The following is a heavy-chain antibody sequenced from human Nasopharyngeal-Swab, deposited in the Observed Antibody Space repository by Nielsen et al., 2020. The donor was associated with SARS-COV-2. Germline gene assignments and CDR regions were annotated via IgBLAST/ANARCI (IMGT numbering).Heavy chain of an antibody. Sequence: SETLSLTCTVSARSITAYYLSWIRQPPVKGLEWIGNIYYTGSTKYNPSLKSRVTISIDASKYQFSLKLTSVTAADTAVYYCARDRPNYGMDVWGRGTTVTVS. CDR2: IYYTGST. CDR3: ARDRPNYGMDV. J-gene: IGHJ6*02. V-gene: IGHV4-59*01. CDR1: ARSITAYY.